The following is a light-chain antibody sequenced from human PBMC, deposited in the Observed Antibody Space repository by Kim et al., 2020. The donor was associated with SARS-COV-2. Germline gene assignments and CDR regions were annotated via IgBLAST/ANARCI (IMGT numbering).Light chain of an antibody. CDR3: QQSYNTPLT. CDR2: ATS. Sequence: DIQMTQSPSSLSASVGDRVTITCRASQSISSYLNWYQQKPGKVPKSLIYATSSLQSGVPSRFSGSGSGTDFTLTISNLQPEDFATYFCQQSYNTPLTFGGGTKVDIK. V-gene: IGKV1-39*01. CDR1: QSISSY. J-gene: IGKJ4*01.